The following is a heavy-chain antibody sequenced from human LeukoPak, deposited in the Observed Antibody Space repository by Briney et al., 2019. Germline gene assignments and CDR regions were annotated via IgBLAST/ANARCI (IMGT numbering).Heavy chain of an antibody. CDR2: ISGSGGST. CDR1: GFTFSSYA. V-gene: IGHV3-23*01. Sequence: GGSLRLSCAASGFTFSSYAMTWVRQAPGKGLEWVSGISGSGGSTYYADSVKGRFTISRDNSKNTLYLQMSSLRADDAAVYYCARRLWRLGGTSFAFDIWGQGTLVTVAS. J-gene: IGHJ3*02. CDR3: ARRLWRLGGTSFAFDI. D-gene: IGHD3-16*01.